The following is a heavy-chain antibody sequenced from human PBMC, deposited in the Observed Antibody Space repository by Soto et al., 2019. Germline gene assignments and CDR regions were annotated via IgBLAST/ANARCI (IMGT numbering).Heavy chain of an antibody. CDR3: ARESYCSSTSCYEYFQH. V-gene: IGHV1-18*01. CDR1: GYTFTSYG. CDR2: ISAYNGNT. J-gene: IGHJ1*01. D-gene: IGHD2-2*01. Sequence: ASVKVSCKASGYTFTSYGISWVRQAPGQGLEWMGWISAYNGNTNYAQKLQGRVTMTTDTSTSTAYMELRSLRFDDTAVYYCARESYCSSTSCYEYFQHWGQGTLVTVSS.